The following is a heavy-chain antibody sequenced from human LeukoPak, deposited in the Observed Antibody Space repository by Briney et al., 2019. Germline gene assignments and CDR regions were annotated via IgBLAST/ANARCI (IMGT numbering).Heavy chain of an antibody. Sequence: SGGSLRLSCAASGFNFDDYAMHWVRQAPGKGLEWVSGISWNSGNIAYADSVKGRFTISRDNAKNSLYLQMNSLRAEDTAVYYCARDGHGNFWRARRTYYMDVWGKGTTVTVSS. D-gene: IGHD3-3*01. CDR2: ISWNSGNI. CDR3: ARDGHGNFWRARRTYYMDV. J-gene: IGHJ6*03. V-gene: IGHV3-9*01. CDR1: GFNFDDYA.